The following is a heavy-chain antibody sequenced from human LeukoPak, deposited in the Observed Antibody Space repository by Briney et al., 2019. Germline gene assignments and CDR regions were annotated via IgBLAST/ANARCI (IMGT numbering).Heavy chain of an antibody. D-gene: IGHD3-22*01. V-gene: IGHV3-33*01. Sequence: GGSLRLSCAASGFTFSSYGMHWVRQAPGKGLEWVAVIWYDGSNKYYADSVKGRFTISRDNSKNTLYLQMNSLRAEDTAVYYCARDGWGSGYYPNWFDSWGQGTLVTVSS. CDR3: ARDGWGSGYYPNWFDS. CDR1: GFTFSSYG. CDR2: IWYDGSNK. J-gene: IGHJ5*01.